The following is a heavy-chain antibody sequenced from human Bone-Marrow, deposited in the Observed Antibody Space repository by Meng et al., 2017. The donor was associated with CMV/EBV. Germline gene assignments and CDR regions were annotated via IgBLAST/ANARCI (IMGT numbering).Heavy chain of an antibody. CDR3: ARHRQDDFWSGYFLVGDMDV. V-gene: IGHV5-51*01. CDR2: IYPGNCDT. CDR1: GFSFSSYG. D-gene: IGHD3-3*01. J-gene: IGHJ6*02. Sequence: GGSLRLSCAGSGFSFSSYGIGWVRQMPGKGLEWMGIIYPGNCDTRYSPSFQGQITISADKSISTAYLQWSSLKASDTAMYYCARHRQDDFWSGYFLVGDMDVWGQGTTVTVSS.